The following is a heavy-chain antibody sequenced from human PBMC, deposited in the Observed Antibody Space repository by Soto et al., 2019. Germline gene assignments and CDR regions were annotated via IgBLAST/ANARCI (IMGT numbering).Heavy chain of an antibody. CDR3: VRFYGNAFDI. J-gene: IGHJ3*02. Sequence: QLQLQESGPGLVKPSETLSLTCTVSGGSVSSDSYNWDWIRQPPGKGLEWIGTIYYSGSTDYNPSLKSRDTIPGDTSNSQFSLKVPSVTAGDTAVYYWVRFYGNAFDIWGRGATVNVS. V-gene: IGHV4-39*01. D-gene: IGHD4-17*01. CDR2: IYYSGST. CDR1: GGSVSSDSYN.